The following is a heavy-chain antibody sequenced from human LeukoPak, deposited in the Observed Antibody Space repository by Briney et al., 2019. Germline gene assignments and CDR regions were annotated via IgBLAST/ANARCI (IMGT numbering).Heavy chain of an antibody. CDR3: ARGLRRGDY. J-gene: IGHJ4*02. CDR2: ISSTGNNI. CDR1: GFTFTIYT. D-gene: IGHD4-17*01. Sequence: NSGGSLRLSCAASGFTFTIYTMNWVRQAPGRGLEWVSSISSTGNNIYYADSVKGRFTISRDNAKVSLYLEMNSLRAEDTAVYYCARGLRRGDYWGQGTLVTVSS. V-gene: IGHV3-21*01.